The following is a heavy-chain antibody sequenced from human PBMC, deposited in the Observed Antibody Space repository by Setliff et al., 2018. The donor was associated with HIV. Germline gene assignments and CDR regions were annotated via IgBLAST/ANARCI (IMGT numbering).Heavy chain of an antibody. Sequence: PSETLSLTCTVSGGSISTSYWNWIRQPPGKGLEWIGYIYISGTTNYNPSLKSRVTISLDTSRNQFSLKLGSVTAADTAMYYCAREHCSGGSCNGFDIWGQGTMVTVSS. J-gene: IGHJ3*02. D-gene: IGHD2-15*01. V-gene: IGHV4-4*09. CDR1: GGSISTSY. CDR3: AREHCSGGSCNGFDI. CDR2: IYISGTT.